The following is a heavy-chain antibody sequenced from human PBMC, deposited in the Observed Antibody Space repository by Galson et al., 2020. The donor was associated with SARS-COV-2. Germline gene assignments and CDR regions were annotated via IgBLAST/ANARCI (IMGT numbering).Heavy chain of an antibody. D-gene: IGHD5-18*01. CDR3: ARDTPNYGMDV. Sequence: SQTPSLTCSVSGGSISGYYWSWIRQPPGKGLEWIGCIYYTGSTKYKPTFKSRVSISVDTSKKQFSLKVSSVTAADTAMYYCARDTPNYGMDVWGQGTTVTVSS. CDR1: GGSISGYY. V-gene: IGHV4-59*08. J-gene: IGHJ6*02. CDR2: IYYTGST.